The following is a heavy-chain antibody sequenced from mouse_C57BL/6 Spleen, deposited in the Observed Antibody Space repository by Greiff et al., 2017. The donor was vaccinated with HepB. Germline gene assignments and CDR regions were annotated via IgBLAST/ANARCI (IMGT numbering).Heavy chain of an antibody. D-gene: IGHD2-4*01. V-gene: IGHV1-26*01. J-gene: IGHJ3*01. CDR2: INPNNGGT. CDR3: AREDDYGLFAY. Sequence: EVQLQQSGPELVKPGASVKISCKASGYTFTDYYMNWVKQSHGKSLEWIGDINPNNGGTSYNQKFKGKATLTVDKSSSTAYMELRSLTSEDSAVYYCAREDDYGLFAYWGQGTLVTVSA. CDR1: GYTFTDYY.